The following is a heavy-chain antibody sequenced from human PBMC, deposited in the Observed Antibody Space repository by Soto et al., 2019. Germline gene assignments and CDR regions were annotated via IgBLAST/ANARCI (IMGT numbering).Heavy chain of an antibody. J-gene: IGHJ4*02. CDR2: IIPIFGTA. CDR1: GGTFSSYA. CDR3: ARGHCGGDCYSEYYFDY. V-gene: IGHV1-69*01. Sequence: QVQLVQSGAEVKKPGSSVKVSCKASGGTFSSYAISWVRQAPGQGLEWMGGIIPIFGTANYAQKFQGRVTITADESTSTAYMELSSLRAEDTAVYYCARGHCGGDCYSEYYFDYWGQGTLVTVSS. D-gene: IGHD2-21*02.